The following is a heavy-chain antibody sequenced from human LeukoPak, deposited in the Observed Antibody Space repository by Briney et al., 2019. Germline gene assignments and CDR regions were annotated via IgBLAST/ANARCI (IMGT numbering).Heavy chain of an antibody. Sequence: SETLSLTCTVSGGSISSYYWSWIRQPPGKGLEWIGYIYYSGSTNYNPSLKSRVTISVDTSKNQFSLKLSSVTAADTAVYYCARGREGYSYGWGHYYYYMDVWGKGTTVTVSS. CDR2: IYYSGST. V-gene: IGHV4-59*01. CDR1: GGSISSYY. CDR3: ARGREGYSYGWGHYYYYMDV. D-gene: IGHD5-18*01. J-gene: IGHJ6*03.